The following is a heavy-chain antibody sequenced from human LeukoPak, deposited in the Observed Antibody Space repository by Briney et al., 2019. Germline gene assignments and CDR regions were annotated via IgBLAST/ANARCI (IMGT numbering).Heavy chain of an antibody. CDR2: ISYDGSNK. J-gene: IGHJ4*02. CDR3: ARERGGYSYGDLPLRSGIFDY. CDR1: GFTFSSYA. Sequence: GGSLRLSCAASGFTFSSYAMHWVRQAPDKGLEWVAVISYDGSNKYYADSVKGRFTISRDNSKNTLYLQMNSLRAEDTAVYYCARERGGYSYGDLPLRSGIFDYWGQGTLVTVSS. V-gene: IGHV3-30*04. D-gene: IGHD5-18*01.